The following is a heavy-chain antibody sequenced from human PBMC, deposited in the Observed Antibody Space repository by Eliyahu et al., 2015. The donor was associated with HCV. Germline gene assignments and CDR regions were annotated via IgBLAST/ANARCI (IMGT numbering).Heavy chain of an antibody. V-gene: IGHV4-39*01. CDR2: IYYAGNT. CDR3: ARPFGDFEEAFDL. D-gene: IGHD3-3*01. CDR1: GGSFTRXGLY. Sequence: QLQLQESGPGLVKLSETLSLTCXVSGGSFTRXGLYWGWLRQPPGKGLEWIGTIYYAGNTYYNPSLKSRVTISGDPSKDQFSLKLRSVTAADTAVYYCARPFGDFEEAFDLWGQGTMVIVSS. J-gene: IGHJ3*01.